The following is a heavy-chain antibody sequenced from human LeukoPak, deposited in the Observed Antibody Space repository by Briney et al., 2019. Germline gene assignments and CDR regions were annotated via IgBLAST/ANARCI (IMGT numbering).Heavy chain of an antibody. CDR1: GYTFTGYY. J-gene: IGHJ6*02. Sequence: ASVKVSCKASGYTFTGYYMHWVRRASGQGLEWMGWMNPIGGSTGYARKFQGRVTMTRDTSIRTAYMELSSLTSEDTAVYYCVRVQSGSYARFGMDVWGQGTTVTVSS. D-gene: IGHD1-26*01. CDR3: VRVQSGSYARFGMDV. V-gene: IGHV1-8*02. CDR2: MNPIGGST.